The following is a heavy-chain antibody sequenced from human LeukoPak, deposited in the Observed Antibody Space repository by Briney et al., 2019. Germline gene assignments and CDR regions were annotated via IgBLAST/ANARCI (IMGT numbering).Heavy chain of an antibody. Sequence: GGSLRLSCAASGFTFSSYGMHWARQAPGKGLEWVAVISYDGSNKYYADSVKGRFTISRDNSKNTLYLQMNSLRAEDTAVYYCANSANLDYWGQGTLVTVSS. CDR2: ISYDGSNK. D-gene: IGHD4/OR15-4a*01. J-gene: IGHJ4*02. V-gene: IGHV3-30*18. CDR3: ANSANLDY. CDR1: GFTFSSYG.